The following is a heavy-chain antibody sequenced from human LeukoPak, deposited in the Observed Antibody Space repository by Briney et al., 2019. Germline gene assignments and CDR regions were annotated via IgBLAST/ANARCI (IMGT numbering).Heavy chain of an antibody. J-gene: IGHJ4*02. Sequence: GGSLRLSCAASGFTFSTYAMHWVRQAPGKGLEWVAVISYDGSDKYYADSVRGRFTISRDNSKSTLYLQMNTLRAEDTAVYYCASPNYGSHWGYFDYWGRGTLVTVSS. CDR2: ISYDGSDK. CDR3: ASPNYGSHWGYFDY. D-gene: IGHD4-17*01. CDR1: GFTFSTYA. V-gene: IGHV3-30*04.